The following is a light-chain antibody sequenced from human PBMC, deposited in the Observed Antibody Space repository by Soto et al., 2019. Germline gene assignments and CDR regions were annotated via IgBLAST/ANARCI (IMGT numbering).Light chain of an antibody. J-gene: IGKJ1*01. CDR2: YAS. CDR1: QSISGNF. Sequence: VLPQSTGTLSLSPGATATLSCRADQSISGNFLAWYQQKPGQAPRLLLSYASKRATGVPDRFSGVGSGTDFTLTISRLENEDFAVYYCQQYDSSPKTFGQGTKVDIK. CDR3: QQYDSSPKT. V-gene: IGKV3-20*01.